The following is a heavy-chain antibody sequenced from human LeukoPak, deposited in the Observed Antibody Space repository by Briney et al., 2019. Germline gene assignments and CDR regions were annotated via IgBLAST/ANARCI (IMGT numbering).Heavy chain of an antibody. CDR1: GFTFSSCA. Sequence: GGSLRLSCAASGFTFSSCAMSWVRQAPGKGLEWVSAISGSGGNTFYPDSVKGRFTISRDNSKNTLYLQMSSLRAEDTAVYYCAKSPADFWSGYYNWFDPWGQGTLVTVSS. V-gene: IGHV3-23*01. CDR3: AKSPADFWSGYYNWFDP. J-gene: IGHJ5*02. CDR2: ISGSGGNT. D-gene: IGHD3-3*01.